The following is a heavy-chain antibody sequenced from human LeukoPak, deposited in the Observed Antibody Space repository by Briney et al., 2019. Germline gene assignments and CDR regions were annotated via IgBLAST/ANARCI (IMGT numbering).Heavy chain of an antibody. CDR2: ISGSGGST. Sequence: GGSLRLSCAASGFTFSSYAMSWVRQAPGKGLEWVSAISGSGGSTYYADSVKGRFTISRDNSKNTLYLQMNSLRAEDTAVYYCARHDPNPYYDIWSGPTGYWGQGTLVTVSS. CDR1: GFTFSSYA. CDR3: ARHDPNPYYDIWSGPTGY. D-gene: IGHD3-3*01. V-gene: IGHV3-23*01. J-gene: IGHJ4*02.